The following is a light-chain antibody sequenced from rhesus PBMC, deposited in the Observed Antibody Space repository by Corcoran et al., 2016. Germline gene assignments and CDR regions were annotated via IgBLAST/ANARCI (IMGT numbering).Light chain of an antibody. J-gene: IGKJ1*01. CDR2: AAS. CDR1: QDISNY. V-gene: IGKV1-25*01. Sequence: DIQMTQSPSSLSASVGDRVTITCRASQDISNYLAWYQQKSGEAPKFLIYAASTLQSGVPPRLRGSGSRTDFTLTISNLQPEDFATYYCQQHDSYPRTFGQGTKVEIK. CDR3: QQHDSYPRT.